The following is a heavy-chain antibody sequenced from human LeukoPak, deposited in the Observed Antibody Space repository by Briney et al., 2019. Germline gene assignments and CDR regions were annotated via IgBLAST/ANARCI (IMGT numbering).Heavy chain of an antibody. CDR2: IYWNGDK. CDR3: AHDSPGYYGFDY. Sequence: SGTTLVKPTQTLTLTCTFSGFSLSNGEVGVAWIRQPPGKALEWLALIYWNGDKRYSPSLRSRLTITKDTSKNQVVLTMTNIDPVDTATYYCAHDSPGYYGFDYWGQGTLVTVSS. V-gene: IGHV2-5*01. D-gene: IGHD3-22*01. J-gene: IGHJ4*02. CDR1: GFSLSNGEVG.